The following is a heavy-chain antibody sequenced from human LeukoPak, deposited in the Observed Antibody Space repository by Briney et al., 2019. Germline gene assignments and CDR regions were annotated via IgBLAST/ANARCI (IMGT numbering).Heavy chain of an antibody. V-gene: IGHV3-11*04. Sequence: GGSLRLSCAASGFTFSDYYMSWIRQAPGKGLEWVSYTSSSGSTIYHADSVKGRFTISRDNAKNSLYLQMNSLRAEDTAVYYCARDPDYSNYEGGKYFQHWGQGTLVTVSS. CDR1: GFTFSDYY. D-gene: IGHD4-11*01. CDR2: TSSSGSTI. CDR3: ARDPDYSNYEGGKYFQH. J-gene: IGHJ1*01.